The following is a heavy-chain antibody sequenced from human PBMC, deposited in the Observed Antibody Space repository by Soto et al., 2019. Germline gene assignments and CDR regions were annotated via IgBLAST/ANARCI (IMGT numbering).Heavy chain of an antibody. D-gene: IGHD1-7*01. CDR1: GDSVSSTSAV. CDR2: TYYRSKWYN. V-gene: IGHV6-1*01. CDR3: ARDGPITGTSLDP. Sequence: QVQLQQSGPGLVTPSPTLSLTCAISGDSVSSTSAVWHWIRQSPSRGLAWLGRTYYRSKWYNDYAVSGKSRITSNPDTSKNQVALQLNSVTPEDTAVYYCARDGPITGTSLDPWGRGTLVTVSS. J-gene: IGHJ5*02.